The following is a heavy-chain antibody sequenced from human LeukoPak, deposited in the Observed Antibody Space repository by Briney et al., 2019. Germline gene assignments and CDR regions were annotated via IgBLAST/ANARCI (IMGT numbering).Heavy chain of an antibody. D-gene: IGHD6-6*01. J-gene: IGHJ4*02. CDR1: GVSISSGDYH. V-gene: IGHV4-30-4*02. Sequence: SETLSLTCTVSGVSISSGDYHWSWIRQPPGKGLEWIGYIYYSGSTYYNPSLKSRVTISVDTSKNQFSLKLSSVTAADTAVYYCARAYTTSSATLGYWGRGTLVTVSS. CDR3: ARAYTTSSATLGY. CDR2: IYYSGST.